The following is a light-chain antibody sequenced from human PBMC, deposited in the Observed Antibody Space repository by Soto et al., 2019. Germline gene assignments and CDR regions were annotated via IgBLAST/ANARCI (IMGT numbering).Light chain of an antibody. CDR3: QQSYGTPWT. CDR2: AAS. J-gene: IGKJ1*01. CDR1: QSISNH. V-gene: IGKV1-39*01. Sequence: DIQMTQSPSSLSASVRDRITITCRASQSISNHLNWYQQKPGKGPNLLIYAASSLQRGVPSRFSGSRSGRDFVLTISSLQPEDSATYYCQQSYGTPWTFGQGTKVDI.